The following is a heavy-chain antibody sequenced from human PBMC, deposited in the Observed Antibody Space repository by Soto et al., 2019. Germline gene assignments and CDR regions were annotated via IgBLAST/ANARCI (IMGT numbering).Heavy chain of an antibody. Sequence: ASVKVSCKASGYTFTSHGISWVRQAPGQGLEWMGWISAYNVNTNYAQKLQGRATMTTDTSTSTAYMELRSLSSDDTPVYYRARDGYYYYSSGYYYAHWGQGTLVTVSS. J-gene: IGHJ4*02. CDR2: ISAYNVNT. V-gene: IGHV1-18*01. D-gene: IGHD3-22*01. CDR3: ARDGYYYYSSGYYYAH. CDR1: GYTFTSHG.